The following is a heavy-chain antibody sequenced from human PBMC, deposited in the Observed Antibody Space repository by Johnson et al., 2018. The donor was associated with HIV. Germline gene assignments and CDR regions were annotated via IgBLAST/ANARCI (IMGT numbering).Heavy chain of an antibody. Sequence: VQLVESGGGVVQPGRSLRLSCAASGFTVSSNYMSWVRQAPGKGLEWVSVIYSGGSTYYADSVKGRFTISRDNSKNTLYLQMNSLRAEDTAVYYCAREGGVHCTGGVCYRSTDAFDFWGQGTMVTVSS. J-gene: IGHJ3*01. V-gene: IGHV3-66*02. CDR2: IYSGGST. CDR1: GFTVSSNY. CDR3: AREGGVHCTGGVCYRSTDAFDF. D-gene: IGHD2-8*02.